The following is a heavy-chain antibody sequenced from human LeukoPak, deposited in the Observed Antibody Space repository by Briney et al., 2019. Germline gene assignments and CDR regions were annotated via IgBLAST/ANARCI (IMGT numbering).Heavy chain of an antibody. Sequence: SGTLSLTCAVSGGSSSSSNWWNWVRQPPGKGLEWIGEIDHSGRTNYNPSLKSRVTISADKSKNQISLKLSSVTAADTAVYYCASKEYYYCGMDVWGQGTTVTVSS. CDR2: IDHSGRT. CDR3: ASKEYYYCGMDV. CDR1: GGSSSSSNW. V-gene: IGHV4-4*02. J-gene: IGHJ6*01.